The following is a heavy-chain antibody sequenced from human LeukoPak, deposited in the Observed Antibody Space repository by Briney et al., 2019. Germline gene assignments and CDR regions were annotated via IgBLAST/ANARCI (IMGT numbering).Heavy chain of an antibody. CDR2: INHSGST. CDR3: ARGPPTDYYDSSGFYYVFDY. CDR1: GGSFSGYY. J-gene: IGHJ4*02. D-gene: IGHD3-22*01. Sequence: SETLSLTCAVYGGSFSGYYWSWIRQPPGKGLEWIGEINHSGSTNYNPTLKSRVTISVDTSKTQFSLKLSSVTAADTAVYFCARGPPTDYYDSSGFYYVFDYWGQGTLVTVSS. V-gene: IGHV4-34*01.